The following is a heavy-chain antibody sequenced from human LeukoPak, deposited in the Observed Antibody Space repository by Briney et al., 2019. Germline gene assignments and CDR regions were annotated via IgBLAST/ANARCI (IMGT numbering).Heavy chain of an antibody. CDR1: GFTFSSAA. CDR3: AKGPQLNSGYHPDY. J-gene: IGHJ4*02. V-gene: IGHV3-23*01. CDR2: ITGSDDRT. Sequence: GGXXXLSCAASGFTFSSAAMTWVRQVPGKGLEWVSTITGSDDRTYYADSVKGGFTISRDFSKNTLHLQMSSLRVEDTAIYYCAKGPQLNSGYHPDYWGQGTLVAVSS. D-gene: IGHD3-22*01.